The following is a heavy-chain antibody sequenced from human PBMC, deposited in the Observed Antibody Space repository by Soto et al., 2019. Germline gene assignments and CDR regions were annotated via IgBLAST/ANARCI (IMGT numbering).Heavy chain of an antibody. D-gene: IGHD3-3*01. V-gene: IGHV1-18*01. CDR1: GYTFTSYG. J-gene: IGHJ4*02. CDR2: ISAYNGNT. CDR3: ARYSTDFWSGYSEYYFDY. Sequence: ASVKVSCKASGYTFTSYGISWVRQAPGQGLEWMGWISAYNGNTNYAQKLQGRVTMTTDTSTSTAYMELRSLRSEDTAVYYCARYSTDFWSGYSEYYFDYWGQGTLVTVSS.